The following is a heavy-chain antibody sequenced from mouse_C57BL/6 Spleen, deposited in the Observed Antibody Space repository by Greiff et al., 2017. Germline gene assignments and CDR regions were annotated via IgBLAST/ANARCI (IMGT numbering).Heavy chain of an antibody. CDR1: GYSITSGYY. V-gene: IGHV3-6*01. Sequence: EVQLVESGPGLVKPSQSLSLTCSVTGYSITSGYYWNWIRQFPGNKLEWMGYISYDGSNKYNPSLKNRISITRDTSKNQFFLKFNSVTTEDTATYYCARTGTSFDYWGQGTTLTVSS. J-gene: IGHJ2*01. CDR3: ARTGTSFDY. D-gene: IGHD4-1*01. CDR2: ISYDGSN.